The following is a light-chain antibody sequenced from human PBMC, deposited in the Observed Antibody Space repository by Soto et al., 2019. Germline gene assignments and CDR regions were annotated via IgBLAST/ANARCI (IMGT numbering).Light chain of an antibody. J-gene: IGKJ5*01. CDR2: TAS. Sequence: DIQMTQSPSYLSASVGDRVTITCRASQSISSYLNWYQQKPGEAPKPLIYTASSLYSGVPSRFSGSGSGTDFTLTISSLQPEDFATYFCQQGYSNPISFGQGTRLEIK. CDR3: QQGYSNPIS. CDR1: QSISSY. V-gene: IGKV1-39*01.